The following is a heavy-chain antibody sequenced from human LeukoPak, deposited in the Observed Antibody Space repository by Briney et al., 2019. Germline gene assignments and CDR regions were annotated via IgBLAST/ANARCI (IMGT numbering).Heavy chain of an antibody. CDR1: GGSISSSSYY. V-gene: IGHV3-11*04. CDR2: ISSSSSTI. J-gene: IGHJ4*02. CDR3: ARDLGAAGIDY. Sequence: LSLTCTVSGGSISSSSYYWGWIRQAPGKGLEWVSYISSSSSTIYYADSVKGRFTISRDNAKNSLYLQMNSLRAEDTAVYYCARDLGAAGIDYWSQGTLVTVSS. D-gene: IGHD6-13*01.